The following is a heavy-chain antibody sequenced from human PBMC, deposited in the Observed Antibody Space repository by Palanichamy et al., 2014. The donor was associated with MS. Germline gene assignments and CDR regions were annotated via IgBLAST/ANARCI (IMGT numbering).Heavy chain of an antibody. CDR2: TNPSNGHT. D-gene: IGHD1-1*01. J-gene: IGHJ5*01. CDR1: GYTFTSHW. Sequence: QVQLVQSGAEVKKPGASVKVSCKASGYTFTSHWMHWVRQAPGQGLEWMAVTNPSNGHTIYAQKFQDRVTMTRDTSTSTVHMELNTLRSEDTATYYCVRDTSSTAPLPHWWFDPWGQGTLVIVSS. CDR3: VRDTSSTAPLPHWWFDP. V-gene: IGHV1-46*01.